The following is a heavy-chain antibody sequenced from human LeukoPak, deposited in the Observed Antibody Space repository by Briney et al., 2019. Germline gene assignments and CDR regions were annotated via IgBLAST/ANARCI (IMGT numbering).Heavy chain of an antibody. CDR3: ARDIGGEGYDFDY. Sequence: GGSLRLSCVASGFTFSDYYMSWTRQAPGKGLEWVSYISSSSSYTNYADSVKGRFTISRDNAKNSLYLQMNSLRAEDTAVYYCARDIGGEGYDFDYWGQGTLVTVSS. D-gene: IGHD5-12*01. CDR2: ISSSSSYT. CDR1: GFTFSDYY. V-gene: IGHV3-11*06. J-gene: IGHJ4*02.